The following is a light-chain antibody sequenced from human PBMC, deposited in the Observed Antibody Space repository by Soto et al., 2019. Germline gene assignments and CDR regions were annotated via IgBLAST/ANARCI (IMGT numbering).Light chain of an antibody. CDR2: DAS. Sequence: EIVLTQSPATLSLSPGERATLSCRASQSVSSYLAWYQQKPVQAPRLLFYDASNRATGIPARFSGSGSGTDFALSISSLEPEDLAVYYCQQRSNWRVIFGGGTKVEIK. J-gene: IGKJ4*01. V-gene: IGKV3-11*01. CDR3: QQRSNWRVI. CDR1: QSVSSY.